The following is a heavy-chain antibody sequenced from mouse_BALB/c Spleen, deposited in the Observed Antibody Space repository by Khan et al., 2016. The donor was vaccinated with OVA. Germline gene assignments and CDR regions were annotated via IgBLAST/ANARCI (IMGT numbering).Heavy chain of an antibody. Sequence: DLVKPGASVKLSCKASGYTFTSYWINWIKQRPGQGLEGIGRIAPGSGGSSYNEMFKGKATLTLDTSSSTASIKLSSLSSAASAVYYCARENYYGRTCYAMDYWGQGTSVTVSS. D-gene: IGHD1-1*01. J-gene: IGHJ4*01. CDR1: GYTFTSYW. V-gene: IGHV1S41*01. CDR2: IAPGSGGS. CDR3: ARENYYGRTCYAMDY.